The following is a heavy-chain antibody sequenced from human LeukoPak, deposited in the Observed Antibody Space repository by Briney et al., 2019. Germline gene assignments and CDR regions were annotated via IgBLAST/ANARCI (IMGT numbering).Heavy chain of an antibody. D-gene: IGHD3-22*01. J-gene: IGHJ4*02. V-gene: IGHV3-21*01. Sequence: PGGSLRLSCAASGFTFSSYAMNWVRQAPGKGLEWVSSISGTSTYIYYADSVKGRFTISRDNPKNSLYLQMNSLRAEDTAVYYCAREYSSGYYHFEYWGQGTLVTVSS. CDR1: GFTFSSYA. CDR3: AREYSSGYYHFEY. CDR2: ISGTSTYI.